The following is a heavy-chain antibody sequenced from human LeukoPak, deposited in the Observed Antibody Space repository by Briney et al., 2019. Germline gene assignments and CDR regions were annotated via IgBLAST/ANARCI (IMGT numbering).Heavy chain of an antibody. CDR2: LSGSGAST. CDR1: GFTFSSYA. CDR3: AKSVVAATLAPANAFDI. Sequence: GGSLRLSCAASGFTFSSYAMTWVRQAPGKGLEWVSSLSGSGASTYYADSVKGRFTISRDNSKNTLYLQMNSLRAEDTAVYYCAKSVVAATLAPANAFDIWGQGTMVTVSS. J-gene: IGHJ3*02. D-gene: IGHD2-15*01. V-gene: IGHV3-23*01.